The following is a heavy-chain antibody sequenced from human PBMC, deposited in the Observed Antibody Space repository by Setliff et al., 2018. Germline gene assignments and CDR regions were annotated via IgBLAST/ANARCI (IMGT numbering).Heavy chain of an antibody. J-gene: IGHJ4*02. CDR2: ISPYSGNT. Sequence: ASVKVSCKASGYTFSDYIINWVRQAPGQGLEWVGWISPYSGNTYYAPKFQGRITMTTDTSTTTAYMELKSLRSDDTAIYYCSRLVRYCTRTSCQRLSGDDYWGQGALVTVPQ. V-gene: IGHV1-18*01. D-gene: IGHD2-2*01. CDR1: GYTFSDYI. CDR3: SRLVRYCTRTSCQRLSGDDY.